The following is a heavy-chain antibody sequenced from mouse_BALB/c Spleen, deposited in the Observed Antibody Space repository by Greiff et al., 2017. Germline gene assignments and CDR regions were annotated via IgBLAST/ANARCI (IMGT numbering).Heavy chain of an antibody. V-gene: IGHV1-12*01. CDR2: IYPGNGDT. Sequence: QVQLKHPGAELVKPGASVKMSCKASGYTFTSYNMHWVKQTPGQGLEWIGAIYPGNGDTSYNQKFKGKATLTADKSSSTAYMQLSSLTSEDSAVYYCALKGGVWSSFDDGGQGTTLTVSS. CDR1: GYTFTSYN. J-gene: IGHJ2*01. D-gene: IGHD2-10*02. CDR3: ALKGGVWSSFDD.